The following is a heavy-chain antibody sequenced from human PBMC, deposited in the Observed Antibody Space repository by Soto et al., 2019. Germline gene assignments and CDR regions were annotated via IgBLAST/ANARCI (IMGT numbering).Heavy chain of an antibody. D-gene: IGHD1-1*01. CDR3: ARRAETNGWNGFGADKYYFDF. Sequence: ASVKVSCKVSGYTLTELSMHWVRQAPGKGLEWMGGFDPEDGETIYAQKFQGRVTMTEDTSTDTAYMELSSLRSEDTAVYYCARRAETNGWNGFGADKYYFDFWGQGTLVTVSS. CDR2: FDPEDGET. V-gene: IGHV1-24*01. J-gene: IGHJ4*02. CDR1: GYTLTELS.